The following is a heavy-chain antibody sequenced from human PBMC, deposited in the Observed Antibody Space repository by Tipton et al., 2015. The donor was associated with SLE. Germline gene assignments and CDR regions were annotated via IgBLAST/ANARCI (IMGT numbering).Heavy chain of an antibody. V-gene: IGHV1-18*01. J-gene: IGHJ4*02. CDR3: ARVRVDTAMGVFDF. CDR2: ISTYNGNT. Sequence: QLVQSGVEVKKPGASVRVSCKASGYTFTTYGISWVRQAPGQGLEWMGWISTYNGNTNYAQKLQGRVTMTSDTSTSTAYMELRSLRSDDTAIYHCARVRVDTAMGVFDFWGQGTLVTVSS. D-gene: IGHD5-18*01. CDR1: GYTFTTYG.